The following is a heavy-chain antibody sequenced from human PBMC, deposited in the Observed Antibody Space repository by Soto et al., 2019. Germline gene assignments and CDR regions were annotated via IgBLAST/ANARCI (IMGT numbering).Heavy chain of an antibody. V-gene: IGHV1-18*01. Sequence: ASVKVSCKASGYTFTSYGISWVRQAPGQGLEWMGWISAYNGNTNYAQKLQGRVTMTTDTSTSTAYMQLRSLRSDDTAVDYGARDPYDCSSTSCYGVVSEFDYWGQGTLVTVSS. CDR1: GYTFTSYG. CDR2: ISAYNGNT. CDR3: ARDPYDCSSTSCYGVVSEFDY. D-gene: IGHD2-2*01. J-gene: IGHJ4*02.